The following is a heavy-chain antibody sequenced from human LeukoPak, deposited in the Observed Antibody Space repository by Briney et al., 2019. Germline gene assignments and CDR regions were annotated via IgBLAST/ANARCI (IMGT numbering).Heavy chain of an antibody. J-gene: IGHJ4*02. CDR2: INPSGGST. CDR3: ARVWSGWYDY. V-gene: IGHV1-46*01. Sequence: ASVKVSCKASGYTFTSYYMHWERQAPGQGLEWMGIINPSGGSTSYAQEFQGRVTMTRDTSTSTVYMELSSLRSEDTAVYYCARVWSGWYDYWGQGTLVTVSS. CDR1: GYTFTSYY. D-gene: IGHD6-19*01.